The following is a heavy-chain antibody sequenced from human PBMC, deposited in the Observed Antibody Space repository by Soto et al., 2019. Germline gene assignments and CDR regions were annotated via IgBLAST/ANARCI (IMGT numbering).Heavy chain of an antibody. D-gene: IGHD3-3*01. CDR3: ARRGGRITIFGVGINHYYYGMDF. V-gene: IGHV4-34*01. CDR2: INHSGST. J-gene: IGHJ6*02. CDR1: GGSFSGYY. Sequence: SETLSLTCAVYGGSFSGYYWSWIRQPPGKGLEWIGEINHSGSTNYNPSLKSRVTISVDTSKNQVSLKLSSVTAADTAVYYCARRGGRITIFGVGINHYYYGMDFWGQGTTVT.